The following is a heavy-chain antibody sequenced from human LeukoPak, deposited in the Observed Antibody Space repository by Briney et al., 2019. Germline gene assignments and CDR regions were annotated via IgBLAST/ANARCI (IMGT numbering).Heavy chain of an antibody. Sequence: ASVKVSCKASGYTFTSYYMHWVRQAPGQGLEWMGWISAYNGHTNYAQKLQGRVTMTTDTSTTTAYMELRSLRSDDTAVYYCARVAPNRRYCSGGSCLNYFDYWGQGTLVTVSS. CDR1: GYTFTSYY. V-gene: IGHV1-18*04. CDR2: ISAYNGHT. D-gene: IGHD2-15*01. J-gene: IGHJ4*02. CDR3: ARVAPNRRYCSGGSCLNYFDY.